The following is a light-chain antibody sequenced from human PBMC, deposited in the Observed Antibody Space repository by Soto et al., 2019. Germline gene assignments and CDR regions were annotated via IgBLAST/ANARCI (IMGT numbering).Light chain of an antibody. CDR2: DAS. CDR1: QSVSSRY. J-gene: IGKJ1*01. V-gene: IGKV3-20*01. CDR3: QQYGSSTT. Sequence: EIVLTQSPGTLSLSPGERATLSCRASQSVSSRYLAWYQQKPGQTPRLLIYDASNRATGIPARFSGSGSGTDFTLTISSLEPEDFAVYYCQQYGSSTTLGQGTKVDIK.